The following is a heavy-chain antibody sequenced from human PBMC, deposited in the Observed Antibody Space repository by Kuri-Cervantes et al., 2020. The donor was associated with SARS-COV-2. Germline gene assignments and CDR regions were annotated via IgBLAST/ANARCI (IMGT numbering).Heavy chain of an antibody. CDR1: GFTVSSNY. CDR2: IYSGGST. Sequence: GGSLRLCCAASGFTVSSNYMSWVRQAPGKGLEWVSVIYSGGSTYYADSVKGRFTISRDNSKNTLYLQMNSLRVEDTAVYYCARGDFWNGYYNWYFDLWGRGTLVTVSS. V-gene: IGHV3-66*01. CDR3: ARGDFWNGYYNWYFDL. J-gene: IGHJ2*01. D-gene: IGHD3-3*01.